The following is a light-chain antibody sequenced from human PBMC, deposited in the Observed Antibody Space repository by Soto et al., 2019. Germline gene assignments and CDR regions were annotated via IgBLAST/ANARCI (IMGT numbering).Light chain of an antibody. J-gene: IGKJ4*01. V-gene: IGKV2-28*01. CDR2: LGS. CDR3: FQTLQTALT. Sequence: DIVMTHSTLSLPVTPGAQASISCRSSQSLLHTNGYNYLDWYLQKLGQSPQLLIYLGSNRGSEVTARFSGNGSGTDFTLKISRVEGEDVGVYDCFQTLQTALTVGGGKKVVIK. CDR1: QSLLHTNGYNY.